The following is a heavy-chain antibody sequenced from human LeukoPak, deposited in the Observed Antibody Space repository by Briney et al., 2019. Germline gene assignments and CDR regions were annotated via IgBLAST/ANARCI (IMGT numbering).Heavy chain of an antibody. CDR3: ASGSGWTFEY. CDR2: IKEDGSEK. D-gene: IGHD6-19*01. CDR1: RFTFTTRW. V-gene: IGHV3-7*01. Sequence: GGSLRLSCAASRFTFTTRWMNWVRQAPGKGLEWVAIIKEDGSEKLYVDSVKGRFTISRDNAKNSLYLQMDNLRAEDTAVYYCASGSGWTFEYWGQGTQVTVPS. J-gene: IGHJ4*02.